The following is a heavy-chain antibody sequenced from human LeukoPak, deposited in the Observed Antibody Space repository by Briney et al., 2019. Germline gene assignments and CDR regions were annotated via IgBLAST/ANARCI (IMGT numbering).Heavy chain of an antibody. D-gene: IGHD5-18*01. CDR1: GYTLTELS. V-gene: IGHV1-24*01. CDR2: FDPEDGET. Sequence: ASVKVSCKVSGYTLTELSMHWVRQAPGKGLEWMGGFDPEDGETIYAQKFQGRVTMTEDTSTDTAYMELSSLRSEDTAVYYCATPRGYSYGSGGFDYWSQGTLVTVSS. CDR3: ATPRGYSYGSGGFDY. J-gene: IGHJ4*02.